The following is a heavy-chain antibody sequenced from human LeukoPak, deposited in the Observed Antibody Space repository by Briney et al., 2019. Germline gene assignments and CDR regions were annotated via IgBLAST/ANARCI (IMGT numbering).Heavy chain of an antibody. Sequence: PSETLSLTCTVSGDSISTSSYYWGWIRQPPGKGLEWLGSIYYSGSTYYNPSLKSRVTISVDTSKNQFSLNLSAVAAVDTAVFYCARSYYSDYRQIDYWGEGTLVTASS. D-gene: IGHD3-22*01. CDR1: GDSISTSSYY. V-gene: IGHV4-39*01. CDR2: IYYSGST. J-gene: IGHJ4*02. CDR3: ARSYYSDYRQIDY.